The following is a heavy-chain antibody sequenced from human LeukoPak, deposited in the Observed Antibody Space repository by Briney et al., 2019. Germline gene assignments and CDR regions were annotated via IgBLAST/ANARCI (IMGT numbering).Heavy chain of an antibody. CDR3: ARDPVRRDSY. CDR2: INPDGSQT. D-gene: IGHD3-10*01. CDR1: GFTVSSNY. J-gene: IGHJ4*02. Sequence: GGSLRLSCAASGFTVSSNYMSWVRQAPGKGLVWVSHINPDGSQTNYADSVTGRFTISRGNAKNTLYLQMNSLRAEDTAVYYCARDPVRRDSYWGQGTLVTVSS. V-gene: IGHV3-74*01.